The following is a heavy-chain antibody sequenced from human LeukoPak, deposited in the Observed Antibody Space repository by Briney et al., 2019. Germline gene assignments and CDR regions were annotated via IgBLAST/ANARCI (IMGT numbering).Heavy chain of an antibody. Sequence: SETLSLTCSVSGGSVNSYYWSWIRQPPGKGLEWIGYIYYDGSTNYNPSLKSRVTISIDTSKNQFSLKLSSVTAADAAMYFCACSVYRSRWNGILDYWGQGTLVTVSS. D-gene: IGHD6-13*01. CDR1: GGSVNSYY. V-gene: IGHV4-59*02. J-gene: IGHJ4*02. CDR2: IYYDGST. CDR3: ACSVYRSRWNGILDY.